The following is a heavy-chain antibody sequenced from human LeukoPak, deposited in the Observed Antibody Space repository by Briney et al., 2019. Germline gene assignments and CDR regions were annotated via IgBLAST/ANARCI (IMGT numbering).Heavy chain of an antibody. CDR3: ARAHQPLSGGNWFDP. CDR1: GYTFTSYY. D-gene: IGHD2-2*01. V-gene: IGHV1-46*01. J-gene: IGHJ5*02. Sequence: ASVKVSCKASGYTFTSYYMHWVRQAPGQGLEWMGIINPSGGSTSYAQKFQGRVTMTRDTSTSTVYMELSSLRSEDTAVYYCARAHQPLSGGNWFDPWGQGTLVPVSS. CDR2: INPSGGST.